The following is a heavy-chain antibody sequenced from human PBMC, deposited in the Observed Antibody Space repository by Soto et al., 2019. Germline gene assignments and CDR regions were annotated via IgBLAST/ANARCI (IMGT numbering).Heavy chain of an antibody. CDR2: VHYSGAT. Sequence: SETLSLTCAVSGDSFSSYYWSWVRQSPGKGLEWIGYVHYSGATNYNPSLKSRVTMSLDTSKKQFFLKLRSVTAADTAVYFCVKGAWLDYWGQGNMVTVSS. CDR1: GDSFSSYY. J-gene: IGHJ4*02. CDR3: VKGAWLDY. V-gene: IGHV4-59*01.